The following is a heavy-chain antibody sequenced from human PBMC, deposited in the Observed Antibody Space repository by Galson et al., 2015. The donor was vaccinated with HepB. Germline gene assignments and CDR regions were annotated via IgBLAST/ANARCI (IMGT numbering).Heavy chain of an antibody. J-gene: IGHJ6*03. CDR2: INPNSGGT. Sequence: SVKVSCKASGYTFAGYYMHWVRQAPGQGLEWMGWINPNSGGTNYAQKFQGRVTMTRDTSISTAYMELSRLRSDDTAVYYCARLYFFGANYYYMDVWGKGTTVTVSS. D-gene: IGHD3-10*01. CDR3: ARLYFFGANYYYMDV. CDR1: GYTFAGYY. V-gene: IGHV1-2*02.